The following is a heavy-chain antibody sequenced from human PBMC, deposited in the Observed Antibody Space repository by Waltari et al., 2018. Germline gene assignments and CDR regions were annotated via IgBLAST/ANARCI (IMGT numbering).Heavy chain of an antibody. D-gene: IGHD6-13*01. CDR2: ISLYGCST. J-gene: IGHJ6*02. Sequence: EVQLVESGGVVVQPGGSLRLSCAASGFTFDDYAMHWVRQAPGKGLEWVSLISLYGCSTYYADAVKGRFTSSRDNSKNSLYLQMNSLRAEDTALYYCAKDMSSWPLAYGMDVWGQGTTVTVSS. CDR1: GFTFDDYA. V-gene: IGHV3-43D*04. CDR3: AKDMSSWPLAYGMDV.